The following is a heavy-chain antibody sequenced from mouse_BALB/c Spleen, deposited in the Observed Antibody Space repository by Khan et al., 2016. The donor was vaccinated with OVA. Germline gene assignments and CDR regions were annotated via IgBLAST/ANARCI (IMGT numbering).Heavy chain of an antibody. V-gene: IGHV1-9*01. CDR2: ILPGSDST. Sequence: VQLQESGAELMKPGASVKISCKATGYTFSSYWIEWVIQRPGHGLEWIGEILPGSDSTNYNEKVKGKAPFTADNSSNTAYMQLSSLTSEDPAVSYGARGAGTTYGTDYWGQGTSVTVSS. CDR1: GYTFSSYW. J-gene: IGHJ4*01. D-gene: IGHD4-1*01. CDR3: ARGAGTTYGTDY.